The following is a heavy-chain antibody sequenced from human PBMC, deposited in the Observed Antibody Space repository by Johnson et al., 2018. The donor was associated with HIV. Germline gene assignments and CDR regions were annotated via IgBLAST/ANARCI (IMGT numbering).Heavy chain of an antibody. J-gene: IGHJ3*02. D-gene: IGHD6-6*01. Sequence: QVQLVESGGGVVQPGRSLRLSCAASGFTFSSYAMHWVRQAPGKGLEWVGRIKSKTDGGTTYYADSVKGRFTISRDNSKNTLYLQMNSLRAEDTAVYYCAKGQTAYSSSPINYHAFDIWGQGTMVTVSS. V-gene: IGHV3-30*04. CDR1: GFTFSSYA. CDR2: KSKTDGGTT. CDR3: AKGQTAYSSSPINYHAFDI.